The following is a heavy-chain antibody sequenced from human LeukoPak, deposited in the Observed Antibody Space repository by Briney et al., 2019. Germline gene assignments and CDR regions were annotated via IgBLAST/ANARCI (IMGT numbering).Heavy chain of an antibody. CDR1: GFTFSSYS. CDR2: ISSSSSYI. V-gene: IGHV3-21*01. D-gene: IGHD2-21*02. CDR3: ARVLRLNCGGDCESDAFDI. J-gene: IGHJ3*02. Sequence: PGGSLRLSCAASGFTFSSYSMNWVRQAPGKGLEWVSSISSSSSYIYYADSVKGRFTIFRDNAKNSLYLQMNSLRAEDTAVYYCARVLRLNCGGDCESDAFDIWGQGTMVTVSS.